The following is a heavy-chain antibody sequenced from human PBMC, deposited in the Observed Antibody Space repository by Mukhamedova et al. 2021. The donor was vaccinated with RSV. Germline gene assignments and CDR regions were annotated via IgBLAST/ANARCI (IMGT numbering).Heavy chain of an antibody. V-gene: IGHV3-74*01. Sequence: VSRISSDGSITNYADSVKGRFTISRDNAKNTLYLQMNSLGGEDTAVYYCARELAATTWSYWLNWLYPCGQGTLVTVSS. CDR2: ISSDGSIT. D-gene: IGHD3-10*01. J-gene: IGHJ5*02. CDR3: ARELAATTWSYWLNWLYP.